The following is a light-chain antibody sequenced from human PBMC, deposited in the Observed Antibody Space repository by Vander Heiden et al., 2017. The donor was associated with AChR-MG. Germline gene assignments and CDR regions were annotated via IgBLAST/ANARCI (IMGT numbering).Light chain of an antibody. J-gene: IGLJ3*02. V-gene: IGLV3-1*01. CDR3: QAWDSRSNWV. CDR1: RLGNKY. CDR2: QND. Sequence: SYELTQPPSVSVSPGQTASITCSGDRLGNKYASWYQQQPGQSPVLVIHQNDNRPSVIPERFSGSSSGNTATLTISGTQALDEADYFCQAWDSRSNWVFGGGTKLTVL.